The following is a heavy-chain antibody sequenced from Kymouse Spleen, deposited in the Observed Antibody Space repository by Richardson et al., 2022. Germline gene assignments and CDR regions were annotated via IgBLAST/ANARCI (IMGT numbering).Heavy chain of an antibody. Sequence: EVQLVESGGGLVKPGGSLRLSCAASGFTFSNAWMSWVRQAPGKGLEWVGRIKSKTDGGTTDYAAPVKGRFTISRDDSKNTLYLQMNSLKTEDTAVYYCTTASIAVAGTNYWGQGTLVTVSS. CDR1: GFTFSNAW. D-gene: IGHD6-19*01. V-gene: IGHV3-15*01. J-gene: IGHJ4*02. CDR2: IKSKTDGGTT. CDR3: TTASIAVAGTNY.